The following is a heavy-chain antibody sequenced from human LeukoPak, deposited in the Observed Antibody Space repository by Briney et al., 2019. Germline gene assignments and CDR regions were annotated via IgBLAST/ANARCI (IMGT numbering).Heavy chain of an antibody. Sequence: PSETLSLTCTVSGGSISSYYWSWIRQPAGKGLEWIGRIYTSGSTNYSPSLKSRVTMSVDTSKNQFSLKLSSVTAADTAVYYCARTEVVPAAKRGDYFDYWGQGTLVTVSS. D-gene: IGHD2-2*01. J-gene: IGHJ4*02. CDR2: IYTSGST. CDR3: ARTEVVPAAKRGDYFDY. CDR1: GGSISSYY. V-gene: IGHV4-4*07.